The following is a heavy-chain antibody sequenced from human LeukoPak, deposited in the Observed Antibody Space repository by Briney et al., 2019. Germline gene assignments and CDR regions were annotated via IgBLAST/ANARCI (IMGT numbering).Heavy chain of an antibody. CDR1: GFTFSSYW. J-gene: IGHJ4*02. CDR3: AREEMATIIDY. D-gene: IGHD5-24*01. V-gene: IGHV3-74*01. CDR2: INSDGSST. Sequence: GGSLRLSCAASGFTFSSYWMHWVRQAPGKGLVWVSRINSDGSSTSYADSVKGRFTISRDNAKNTLYLQMNSLRAEDTAVYYSAREEMATIIDYWGQGTLVTVSS.